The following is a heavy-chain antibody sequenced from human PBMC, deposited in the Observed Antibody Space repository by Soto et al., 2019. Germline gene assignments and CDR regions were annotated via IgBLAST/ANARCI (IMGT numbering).Heavy chain of an antibody. CDR2: IKSQTDGGTT. D-gene: IGHD4-17*01. J-gene: IGHJ4*02. CDR1: GFTFNKAW. Sequence: EVQLVESGGVLVKPGGSLRLSCAASGFTFNKAWMTWVRQAPGKGLEWVGRIKSQTDGGTTDYTAPMKGRFTISRDDSKNTLYLQMNSLKTEVTAVYYCATRPTPYGDYALDFWGQGTLVTVSS. CDR3: ATRPTPYGDYALDF. V-gene: IGHV3-15*01.